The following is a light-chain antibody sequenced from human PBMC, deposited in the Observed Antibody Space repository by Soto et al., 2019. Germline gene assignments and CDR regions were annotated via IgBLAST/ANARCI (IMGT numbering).Light chain of an antibody. Sequence: QSALTQPASVSGSPGQSITISCTGTSNDVGGYNYVSWYQQHPGKAPKVMIYDVSNRPSGISNRFSGSKSGNTASLTISGLQAEDEAHYYCSSDTSGSIPVVFGGGTKLTVL. V-gene: IGLV2-14*03. CDR3: SSDTSGSIPVV. CDR2: DVS. J-gene: IGLJ2*01. CDR1: SNDVGGYNY.